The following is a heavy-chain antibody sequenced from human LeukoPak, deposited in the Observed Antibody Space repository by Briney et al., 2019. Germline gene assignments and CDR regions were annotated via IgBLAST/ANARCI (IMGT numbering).Heavy chain of an antibody. CDR1: GYTFTGYY. V-gene: IGHV1-2*02. D-gene: IGHD6-25*01. CDR2: INPNSGGT. J-gene: IGHJ4*02. Sequence: ASVKVSCKXSGYTFTGYYMHWVRQAPRQGLEWMGWINPNSGGTNYAQKFQGRVTMTRDTSISTAYMELSRLRSDDTAVYYCVTLLSNAAFDYWGLGTLVTVSS. CDR3: VTLLSNAAFDY.